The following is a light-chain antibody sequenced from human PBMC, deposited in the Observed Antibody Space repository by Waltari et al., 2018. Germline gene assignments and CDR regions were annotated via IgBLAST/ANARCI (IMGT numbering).Light chain of an antibody. J-gene: IGKJ4*01. CDR1: RRLTSTY. V-gene: IGKV3-20*01. CDR3: QHYCSSPLP. Sequence: DTVLTQAPGTLSLSPGGRATHSCRASRRLTSTYLAWYQQKRAQPPRTLIYDASSSTTGFPARCGGRGSGKDFTITISRLEPEDFAVYYCQHYCSSPLPFGGGTRVEI. CDR2: DAS.